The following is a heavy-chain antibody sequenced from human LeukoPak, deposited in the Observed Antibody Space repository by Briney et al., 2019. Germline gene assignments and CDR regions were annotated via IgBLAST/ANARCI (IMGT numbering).Heavy chain of an antibody. CDR1: GGSFSGYY. CDR2: INHSGST. V-gene: IGHV4-34*01. D-gene: IGHD6-13*01. J-gene: IGHJ6*03. CDR3: ARGRQYSSSWHSYYYYYYYMDV. Sequence: SETLSLTCAVYGGSFSGYYWSWIRQPPGKGLEWIGEINHSGSTNYNPSLKSRVTISVDTSKNQFSLKLSSVTAADTAVYYCARGRQYSSSWHSYYYYYYYMDVWGKGTTVTVSS.